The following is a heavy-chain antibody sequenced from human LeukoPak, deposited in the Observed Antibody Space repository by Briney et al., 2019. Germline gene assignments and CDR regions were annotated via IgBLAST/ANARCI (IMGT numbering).Heavy chain of an antibody. D-gene: IGHD3-16*02. CDR3: ARSVLVWGSYRYLSYFDY. CDR2: IYSGGST. J-gene: IGHJ4*02. Sequence: GGSLRLPCAASGFTVSRNYMSWVRQAPGKGLEWVSVIYSGGSTYYADSVKGRFTISRDNSKNTLYLQMNSLRAEDTAVYYCARSVLVWGSYRYLSYFDYWGQGTLVTVSS. V-gene: IGHV3-66*01. CDR1: GFTVSRNY.